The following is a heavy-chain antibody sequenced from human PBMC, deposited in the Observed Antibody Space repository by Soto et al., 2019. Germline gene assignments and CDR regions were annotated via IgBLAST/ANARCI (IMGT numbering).Heavy chain of an antibody. J-gene: IGHJ6*02. CDR3: ATISGTLQYYYYAMDV. V-gene: IGHV4-39*01. Sequence: QLQLQESGPGLVKPSETLSLTCTVSGGSIRSSTYYWGWIRQPPGKGLVWIGSIYYSGNTYYNPSLKSRLTISVDTSKNQFSLKLSSVTAADTAVYYCATISGTLQYYYYAMDVWGQGTTVTVSS. CDR2: IYYSGNT. CDR1: GGSIRSSTYY. D-gene: IGHD1-26*01.